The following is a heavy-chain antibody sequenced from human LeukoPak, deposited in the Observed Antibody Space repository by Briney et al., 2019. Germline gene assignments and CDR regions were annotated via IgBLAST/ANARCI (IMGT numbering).Heavy chain of an antibody. V-gene: IGHV3-30-3*01. J-gene: IGHJ4*02. Sequence: GGSLRLSCAASGFTFSSYAMHWVRQAPGQGLEWVAVISYDGSNKYYADSVKGRFTISRDNSKNTLYLQMNSLRAEDTAVYYCARDAQINYYSGSYHFDYWGQGTLVTVSS. CDR2: ISYDGSNK. CDR1: GFTFSSYA. D-gene: IGHD1-26*01. CDR3: ARDAQINYYSGSYHFDY.